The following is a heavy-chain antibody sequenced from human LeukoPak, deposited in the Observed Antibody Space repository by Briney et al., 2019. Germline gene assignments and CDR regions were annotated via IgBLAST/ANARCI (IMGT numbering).Heavy chain of an antibody. D-gene: IGHD4-11*01. Sequence: SETLSLTCTVSGGSISNSNYYWGWIRQPPGKGLEWIGNIYYSGSTYYNPSLRSRVTISVDTSKNQFSLKLSSVTAADTAVYYCARDPGYSNHYYYYMDVWGKGTTVTISS. CDR2: IYYSGST. V-gene: IGHV4-39*02. CDR1: GGSISNSNYY. CDR3: ARDPGYSNHYYYYMDV. J-gene: IGHJ6*03.